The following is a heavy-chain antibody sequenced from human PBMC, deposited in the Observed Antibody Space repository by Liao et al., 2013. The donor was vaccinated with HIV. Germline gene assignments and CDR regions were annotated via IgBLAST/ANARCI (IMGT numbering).Heavy chain of an antibody. J-gene: IGHJ4*02. CDR3: ARGSGYYDFDY. D-gene: IGHD3-3*01. CDR1: GGSISRGNYY. CDR2: MYTSGST. Sequence: QVQLLESGPQLVRPSQTLSLTCSVSGGSISRGNYYWTWIRQPAGKGLEWIGRMYTSGSTNYTPSLRSRVTMSRDTSKNQFSLKLSSVTAADTAVYYCARGSGYYDFDYWGQGTLVTVSS. V-gene: IGHV4-61*02.